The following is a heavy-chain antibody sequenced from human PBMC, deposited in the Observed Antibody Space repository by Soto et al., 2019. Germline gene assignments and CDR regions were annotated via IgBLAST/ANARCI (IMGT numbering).Heavy chain of an antibody. CDR1: GFTFSSYA. Sequence: QPGGSLRLSCAASGFTFSSYAMSWVRQAPGKGLEWVSAISGSGGSTYYADSVKGRFTISRDNSKNTRYLQMNSLRAEDTAVYYCAKDLLGISSAWFDPWGQGTLVTVSS. CDR3: AKDLLGISSAWFDP. J-gene: IGHJ5*02. D-gene: IGHD6-6*01. V-gene: IGHV3-23*01. CDR2: ISGSGGST.